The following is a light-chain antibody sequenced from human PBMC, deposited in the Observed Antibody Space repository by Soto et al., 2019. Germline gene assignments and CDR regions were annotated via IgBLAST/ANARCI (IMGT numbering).Light chain of an antibody. J-gene: IGLJ1*01. CDR2: EVS. CDR1: NSDIGNYDY. Sequence: QSVLTQPPSASGSPGQSVTISCTGTNSDIGNYDYVSWYQQHPGKAPKLMIYEVSKRPSGVPDRFSGSKSGNMASLTVSGLQAEDEADYFCSSYAGSNSYVFGTGTKVTVL. CDR3: SSYAGSNSYV. V-gene: IGLV2-8*01.